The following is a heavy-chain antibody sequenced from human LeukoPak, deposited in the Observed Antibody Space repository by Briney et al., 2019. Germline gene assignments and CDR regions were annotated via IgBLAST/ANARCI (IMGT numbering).Heavy chain of an antibody. Sequence: SETLSLTCTVSGDSISSSHYYWGWIRQSPGKGLEWIGSIYSGGETHYNPSLNSRVTIFLDTSKNRFSLNLISVTATDTAVYYCARRLSAYDFWSGYYPYYFDYWGQGTLVTVSS. CDR1: GDSISSSHYY. CDR2: IYSGGET. D-gene: IGHD3-3*01. J-gene: IGHJ4*02. V-gene: IGHV4-39*01. CDR3: ARRLSAYDFWSGYYPYYFDY.